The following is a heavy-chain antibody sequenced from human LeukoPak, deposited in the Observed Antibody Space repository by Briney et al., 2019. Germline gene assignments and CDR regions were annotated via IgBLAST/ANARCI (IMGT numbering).Heavy chain of an antibody. V-gene: IGHV3-23*01. Sequence: GGSLRLSCAASGFTFSSYGMHWVRQAPGKGLEWVSTISGRGCSTYCADSVKGRFTISRDNSKNALYLQMNSLRPEDMACYYCAKDIGPTGDAFHIWGQGTVVTVSS. CDR1: GFTFSSYG. CDR2: ISGRGCST. CDR3: AKDIGPTGDAFHI. J-gene: IGHJ3*02. D-gene: IGHD1-14*01.